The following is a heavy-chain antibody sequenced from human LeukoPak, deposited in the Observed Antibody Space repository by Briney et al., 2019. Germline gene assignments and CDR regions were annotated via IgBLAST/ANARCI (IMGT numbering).Heavy chain of an antibody. Sequence: EASVKVSCKASGGTFSSYAISWVRQAPGQGLEWMGGIIPIFGTANYAQKFQGRVTITADESTSTAYMELSSLRSEDTAVYYCARSVGGATRYYFDYWGQGTLVTVSS. CDR1: GGTFSSYA. D-gene: IGHD1-26*01. J-gene: IGHJ4*02. CDR2: IIPIFGTA. CDR3: ARSVGGATRYYFDY. V-gene: IGHV1-69*13.